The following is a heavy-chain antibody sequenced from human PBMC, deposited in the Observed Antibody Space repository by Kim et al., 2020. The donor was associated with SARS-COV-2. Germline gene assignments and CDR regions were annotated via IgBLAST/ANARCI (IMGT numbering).Heavy chain of an antibody. V-gene: IGHV5-51*01. CDR1: GYSFTRYW. CDR2: IYPGDSET. J-gene: IGHJ4*02. CDR3: ARQGGDYYDTTGYYFY. Sequence: GESLKISCRVSGYSFTRYWIGWVRQMPGKGLEWMGIIYPGDSETRYSPSFQGQVTMSADKSITTAYLQWSSLKASDTAMYYCARQGGDYYDTTGYYFYWGQGTLVTVSS. D-gene: IGHD3-22*01.